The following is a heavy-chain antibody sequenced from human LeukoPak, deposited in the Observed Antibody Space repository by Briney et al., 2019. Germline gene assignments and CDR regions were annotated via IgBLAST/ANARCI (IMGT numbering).Heavy chain of an antibody. CDR3: ARYCSSTSCYRKKGWYYYGMDV. CDR2: ISGSGGST. D-gene: IGHD2-2*01. J-gene: IGHJ6*02. Sequence: GGSLRLSCAASGFTFSSHAMSWVRQAPGKGLEWVSAISGSGGSTYYADSVKGRFTISRDNSKNTLYLQMNSLRAEDTAVYYCARYCSSTSCYRKKGWYYYGMDVWGQGTTVTVSS. V-gene: IGHV3-23*01. CDR1: GFTFSSHA.